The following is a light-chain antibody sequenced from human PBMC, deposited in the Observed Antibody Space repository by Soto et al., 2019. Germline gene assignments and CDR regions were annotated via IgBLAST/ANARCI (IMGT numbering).Light chain of an antibody. CDR3: QQYNNHVIT. J-gene: IGKJ5*01. V-gene: IGKV1-5*01. Sequence: DIHMTQSPSTLSASVRDIGTITCLASQYISTWLAWYQQKPGTAPKLLIHDASSLESWVPSRFSGSGSGTEFTLTISSLQPEDFGIYYCQQYNNHVITFGQGTRLEI. CDR2: DAS. CDR1: QYISTW.